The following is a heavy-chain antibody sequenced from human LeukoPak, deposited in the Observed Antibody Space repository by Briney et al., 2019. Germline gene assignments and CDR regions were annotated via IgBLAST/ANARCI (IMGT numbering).Heavy chain of an antibody. Sequence: GRSLRLSCAASGFTFNTYGMHWVRQAPGKGLEWVAFISYDGSNKYYADSVKGRFTISRDNSKNTLYLQMNSLRGEDTAVYYCAKDMALVVVTDNGMDVWGQGTTVTVSS. CDR1: GFTFNTYG. J-gene: IGHJ6*02. CDR3: AKDMALVVVTDNGMDV. CDR2: ISYDGSNK. D-gene: IGHD2-21*02. V-gene: IGHV3-30*18.